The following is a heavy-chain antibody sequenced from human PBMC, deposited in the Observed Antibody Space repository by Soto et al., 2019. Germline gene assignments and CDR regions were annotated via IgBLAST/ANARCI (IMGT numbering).Heavy chain of an antibody. J-gene: IGHJ4*02. CDR1: GVSVRSST. Sequence: SETLSLTCIVSGVSVRSSTWSWVRHPANKGLEWIGRVFSSVSATYNPSIKRRVSISMETPENRTSPHRESVTAARAGVYFCSRDGIKTCDTWGPGTLVTVSS. CDR2: VFSSVSA. CDR3: SRDGIKTCDT. D-gene: IGHD2-21*01. V-gene: IGHV4-4*07.